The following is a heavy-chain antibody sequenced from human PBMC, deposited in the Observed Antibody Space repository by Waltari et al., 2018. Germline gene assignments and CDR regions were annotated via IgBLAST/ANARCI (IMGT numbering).Heavy chain of an antibody. J-gene: IGHJ4*02. Sequence: EVQLVESGVGLVQPGRYMSLSCAASGFTFVDYAMHWLRPTRGKGLEWVSGSSWKSGSIGYGDSAKGRFTIYRDNDKKLLYLQMNSLGVDDTALCYSRRGDREWVQLGVPDYWGQGTLVTVSS. V-gene: IGHV3-9*01. D-gene: IGHD1-1*01. CDR3: RRGDREWVQLGVPDY. CDR1: GFTFVDYA. CDR2: SSWKSGSI.